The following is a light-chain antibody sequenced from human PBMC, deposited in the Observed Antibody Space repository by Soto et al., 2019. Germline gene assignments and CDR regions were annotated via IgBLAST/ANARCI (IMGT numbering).Light chain of an antibody. CDR3: QQYGSSPRWT. CDR1: RSVTSNF. CDR2: GAS. Sequence: NELTQSPGTLSLSPGERATLSCRASRSVTSNFVAWYQQKPGQAPRLLVYGASTRAIDIPERFSGSGSGTDFSLTINRLEPEDFAVYVCQQYGSSPRWTFGQGTKVEIK. J-gene: IGKJ2*02. V-gene: IGKV3-20*01.